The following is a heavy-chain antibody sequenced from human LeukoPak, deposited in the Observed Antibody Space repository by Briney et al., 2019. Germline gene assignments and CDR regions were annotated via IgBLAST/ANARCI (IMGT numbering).Heavy chain of an antibody. Sequence: GGSLRLSCAASGFTFSSYAMHWVRQAPGKGLEWVAVISYDGSNKYYADSVKGRFTISRDNSKNTLYLQMNSLRAEDTAVYYCAREEGRDIVVVPAAMGVGWFDPWGQGTLVTVSS. J-gene: IGHJ5*02. CDR2: ISYDGSNK. CDR3: AREEGRDIVVVPAAMGVGWFDP. CDR1: GFTFSSYA. D-gene: IGHD2-2*01. V-gene: IGHV3-30*04.